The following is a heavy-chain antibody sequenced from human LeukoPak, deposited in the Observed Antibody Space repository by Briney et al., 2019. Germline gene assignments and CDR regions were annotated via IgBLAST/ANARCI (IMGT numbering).Heavy chain of an antibody. CDR1: GGSISSYY. V-gene: IGHV4-4*07. D-gene: IGHD3-10*01. J-gene: IGHJ4*02. Sequence: SETLSLTCTVSGGSISSYYWSWIRQPAGKGLEWIGRIYTSGSTNYNPSLKSRVTISVDTSKNQFSLKLSSVTAADTAVYYCARSGSMVRGVIISIWGQGTLVTVSS. CDR2: IYTSGST. CDR3: ARSGSMVRGVIISI.